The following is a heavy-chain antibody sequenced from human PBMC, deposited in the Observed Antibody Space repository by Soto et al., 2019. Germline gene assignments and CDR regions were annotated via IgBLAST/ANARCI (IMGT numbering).Heavy chain of an antibody. D-gene: IGHD2-8*01. V-gene: IGHV3-11*01. CDR2: VTTDTI. CDR1: GFTFSDYF. J-gene: IGHJ4*02. CDR3: ARDRMVFNY. Sequence: QVQLVESGGGLVKAGESLTLSCAASGFTFSDYFMTWIRQAPGKGLEWVSYVTTDTIHYADAVKGRFTLSRDSAKNLLYLQMINLRAEDTGVYYCARDRMVFNYWGQGALVTVSS.